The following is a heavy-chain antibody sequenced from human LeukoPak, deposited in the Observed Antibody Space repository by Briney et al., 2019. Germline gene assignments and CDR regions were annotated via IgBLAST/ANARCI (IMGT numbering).Heavy chain of an antibody. J-gene: IGHJ3*02. CDR3: AHSNYAGDAFDI. V-gene: IGHV1-2*02. Sequence: GASVKVSCKASGYTFTGYYMHWVRQAPGQGLEWMGWINPNSGGTNYAKKFQGRVTMTRDTSISTAYMELSRLRSDDTAVYYCAHSNYAGDAFDIWGQGTMVTVSS. D-gene: IGHD4-11*01. CDR2: INPNSGGT. CDR1: GYTFTGYY.